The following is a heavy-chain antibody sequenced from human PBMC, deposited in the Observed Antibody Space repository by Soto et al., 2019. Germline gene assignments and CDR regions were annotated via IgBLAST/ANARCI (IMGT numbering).Heavy chain of an antibody. Sequence: PGGSLRLSCSASGFTFSRHAMSWVRQAPGKGLEWVSAISGSGGSTYYADSVKGRFTISRDNSKNALYLHMDSLRAEDTAVYYCAKDRAGGSSSWYDYWGQGTLVTV. J-gene: IGHJ4*02. CDR3: AKDRAGGSSSWYDY. D-gene: IGHD6-13*01. CDR2: ISGSGGST. V-gene: IGHV3-23*01. CDR1: GFTFSRHA.